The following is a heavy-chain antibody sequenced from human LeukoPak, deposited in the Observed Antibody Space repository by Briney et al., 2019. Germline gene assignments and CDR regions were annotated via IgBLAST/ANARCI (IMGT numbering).Heavy chain of an antibody. V-gene: IGHV3-73*01. CDR1: GFTFSGFY. CDR2: IRSKPNSYTT. Sequence: GGSLRLSCAASGFTFSGFYMHWVRQASGKGLEWVGLIRSKPNSYTTVYAASVQGRFTISRDDSKNTAYLQMSSLKAEDTAVYYCTRQDCSGGSCPYVDYWGQGTLVTVSS. D-gene: IGHD2-15*01. CDR3: TRQDCSGGSCPYVDY. J-gene: IGHJ4*02.